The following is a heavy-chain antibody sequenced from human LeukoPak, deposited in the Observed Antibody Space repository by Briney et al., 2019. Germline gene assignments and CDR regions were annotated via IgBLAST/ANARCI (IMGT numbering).Heavy chain of an antibody. CDR3: AREPVLYCSSTSCSNWFDP. V-gene: IGHV3-74*01. CDR1: GFTFSSYW. Sequence: GGSLRLSCAASGFTFSSYWMHWVRQAPGKGLVWVSRINTDGSSTSYTDSVKGRFTISRDNAKNTLYLQMNSLRAEDTAVYYCAREPVLYCSSTSCSNWFDPWGQGTLVTVSS. J-gene: IGHJ5*02. CDR2: INTDGSST. D-gene: IGHD2-2*01.